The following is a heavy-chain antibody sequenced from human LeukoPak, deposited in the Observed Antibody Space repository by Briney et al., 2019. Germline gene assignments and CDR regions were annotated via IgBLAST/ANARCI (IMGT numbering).Heavy chain of an antibody. CDR2: IYSGGST. Sequence: PGGSLRLSCAASGFTFSDYYMSWVRQAPGKGLEWVSVIYSGGSTYYADSVKGRFTISRHNSKNTLYLQMNSLRAEDTAVYYCARASSYSNYGMYFQHWGQGTLVTVSS. CDR3: ARASSYSNYGMYFQH. V-gene: IGHV3-53*04. D-gene: IGHD4-11*01. CDR1: GFTFSDYY. J-gene: IGHJ1*01.